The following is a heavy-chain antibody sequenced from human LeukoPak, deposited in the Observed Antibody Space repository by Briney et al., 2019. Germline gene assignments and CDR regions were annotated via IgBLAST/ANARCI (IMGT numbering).Heavy chain of an antibody. J-gene: IGHJ5*02. D-gene: IGHD3-3*01. CDR1: GFTFSSYA. CDR2: ISSNGGST. V-gene: IGHV3-64D*09. Sequence: PGGSLRLSCSASGFTFSSYAMHWVRQAPGKGLEYVSTISSNGGSTYYADSVKGRFTISRDNSKNTLYLQMSSLKVEDAAVYYCVKSSDYDPWSGDRWGQGTLVTVSS. CDR3: VKSSDYDPWSGDR.